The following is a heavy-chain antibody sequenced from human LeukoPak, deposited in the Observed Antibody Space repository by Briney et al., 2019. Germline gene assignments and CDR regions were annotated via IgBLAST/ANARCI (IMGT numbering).Heavy chain of an antibody. V-gene: IGHV1-69*05. J-gene: IGHJ4*02. CDR3: ARDTDYGSGSYYGY. CDR1: GGTFSSYA. Sequence: ASVKVSCKASGGTFSSYAISWVRQAPGQGLEWMGGIIPIFGTANYAQKFQGRVTITTDISTSTAYMELSSLRSEDTAVYYCARDTDYGSGSYYGYWGQGTLVTVSS. CDR2: IIPIFGTA. D-gene: IGHD3-10*01.